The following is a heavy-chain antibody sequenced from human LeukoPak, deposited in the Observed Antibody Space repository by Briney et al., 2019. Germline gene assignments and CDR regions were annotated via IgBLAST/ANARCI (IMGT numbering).Heavy chain of an antibody. D-gene: IGHD3-9*01. V-gene: IGHV3-23*01. CDR3: AKAEIPTYYDILTGYYMFGPAPED. CDR1: GFTFSGYA. Sequence: PGGSLRLSCAASGFTFSGYAMSWVRQAPGKGLEWVSAISGSGGSTYYADSVKGRFTISRDNSKNTLYLQMNSLRAEDTAVYYCAKAEIPTYYDILTGYYMFGPAPEDWGQGTLVTVSS. J-gene: IGHJ4*02. CDR2: ISGSGGST.